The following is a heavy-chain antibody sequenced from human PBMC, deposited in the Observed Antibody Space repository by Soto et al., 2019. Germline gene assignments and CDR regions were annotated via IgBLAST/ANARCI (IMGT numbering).Heavy chain of an antibody. CDR1: GYTFTSYG. D-gene: IGHD5-18*01. CDR3: ARDIEGYSYGSNFDY. Sequence: QVQLVQSGAEVKKPGASVKVSCKASGYTFTSYGISWVRPAPGQGLEWMGWISAYNGNTNYAQKLQGRVTMTTDTSTSTAYMELRSLRSDDTAVYYCARDIEGYSYGSNFDYWGQGTLVTVSS. V-gene: IGHV1-18*01. CDR2: ISAYNGNT. J-gene: IGHJ4*02.